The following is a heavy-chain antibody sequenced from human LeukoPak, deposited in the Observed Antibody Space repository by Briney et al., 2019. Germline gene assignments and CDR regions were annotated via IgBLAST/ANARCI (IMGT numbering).Heavy chain of an antibody. CDR2: INHSGST. J-gene: IGHJ4*02. CDR3: ARGIVGASHDYFDY. D-gene: IGHD1-26*01. V-gene: IGHV4-34*01. CDR1: GGSFSGYY. Sequence: SETLSLTCAVYGGSFSGYYWSWIRQPPGKGLEWIGEINHSGSTNYNPSLKSRVTISVDTSKNQFSLKLSSVTAADTAVYYCARGIVGASHDYFDYWGQGTLVTVSS.